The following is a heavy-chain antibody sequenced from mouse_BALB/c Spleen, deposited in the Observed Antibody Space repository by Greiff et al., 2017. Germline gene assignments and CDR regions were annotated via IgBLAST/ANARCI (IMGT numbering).Heavy chain of an antibody. CDR2: ISSGGSYT. J-gene: IGHJ2*01. CDR1: GFTFSSYT. Sequence: EVQVVESGGGLVKPGGSLKLSCAASGFTFSSYTMSWVRQTPEKRLEWVATISSGGSYTYYPDSVKGRFTISRDNAKNTLYLQMSSLKSEDTAMYYCTRDRGPGWGQGTTLTVSS. CDR3: TRDRGPG. V-gene: IGHV5-6-4*01.